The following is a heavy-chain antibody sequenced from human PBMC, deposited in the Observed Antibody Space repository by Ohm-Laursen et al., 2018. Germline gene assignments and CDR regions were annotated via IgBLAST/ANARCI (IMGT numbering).Heavy chain of an antibody. CDR2: IKQDGGEK. D-gene: IGHD5-12*01. Sequence: SLRLSCSASGFTFSSYAMSWVRQTPGKGLEWVANIKQDGGEKNFADSVKGRLTISRDNAKNSLYLQMNSLRAEDTAVYYCARDVAHGGYGFGMDVWGQGTTVTVSS. V-gene: IGHV3-7*01. J-gene: IGHJ6*02. CDR1: GFTFSSYA. CDR3: ARDVAHGGYGFGMDV.